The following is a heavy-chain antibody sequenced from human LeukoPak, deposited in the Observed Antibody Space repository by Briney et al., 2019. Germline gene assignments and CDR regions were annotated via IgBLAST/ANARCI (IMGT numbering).Heavy chain of an antibody. CDR2: ISGSGGST. CDR3: AKGYDYYYYYYMDV. V-gene: IGHV3-23*01. Sequence: GGSLRLSCAASGFTFSSYAMSWVRQAPGKGLEWVSAISGSGGSTYYADSVKGRFTISGDNSKNTLYLQMNSLRAEDTAVYYCAKGYDYYYYYYMDVWGKGTTVTVSS. D-gene: IGHD5-18*01. CDR1: GFTFSSYA. J-gene: IGHJ6*03.